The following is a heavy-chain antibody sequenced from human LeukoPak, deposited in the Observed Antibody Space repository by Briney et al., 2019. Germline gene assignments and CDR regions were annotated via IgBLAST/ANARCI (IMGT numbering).Heavy chain of an antibody. Sequence: RSGGSLRLSCAVSGSTSSRNFMSWVRQTPAKGLEWVANIDQDGSEKNYVDSVKGQFTISRDNAKNSLFLQMNSLRAEDTAIYYCASGAGWESGYWGQGTLVTVSS. CDR2: IDQDGSEK. V-gene: IGHV3-7*01. J-gene: IGHJ4*02. CDR1: GSTSSRNF. D-gene: IGHD1-26*01. CDR3: ASGAGWESGY.